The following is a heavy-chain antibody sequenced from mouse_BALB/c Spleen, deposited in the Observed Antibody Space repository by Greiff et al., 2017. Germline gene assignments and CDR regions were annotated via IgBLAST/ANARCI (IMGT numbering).Heavy chain of an antibody. CDR1: GYTFTSYY. CDR3: ARQGVLWSHWYFDV. Sequence: VQLQQSGPELVKPGASVKMSCKASGYTFTSYYIHWVKQRPGQGLEWIGWIYPGDGSTKYNEKFKGKTTLTADKSSSTAYMLLSSLTSEDSAIYFCARQGVLWSHWYFDVWGAGTTVTVSS. CDR2: IYPGDGST. J-gene: IGHJ1*01. D-gene: IGHD1-1*02. V-gene: IGHV1S56*01.